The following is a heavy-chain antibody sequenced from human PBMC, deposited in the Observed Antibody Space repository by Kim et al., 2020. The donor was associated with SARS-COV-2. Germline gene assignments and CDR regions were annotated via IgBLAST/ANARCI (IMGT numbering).Heavy chain of an antibody. CDR3: ARGYGSGRKGVDY. V-gene: IGHV1-46*01. J-gene: IGHJ4*02. Sequence: YAQEFQGRVTRSRDTSASKVSMERGSVSSEDTAVYYCARGYGSGRKGVDYWGQGTLVTVSS. D-gene: IGHD3-10*01.